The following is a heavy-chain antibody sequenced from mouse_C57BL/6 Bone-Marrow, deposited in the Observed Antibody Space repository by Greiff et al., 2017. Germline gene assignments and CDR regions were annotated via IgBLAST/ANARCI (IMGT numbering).Heavy chain of an antibody. CDR3: TRAYYSNYFDY. V-gene: IGHV14-4*01. CDR2: IDPENGDT. Sequence: VQLKESGAELVRPGASVKLSCTASGFNIKDDYMHWVKQRPEQGLEWIGWIDPENGDTAYASKFQGKATITADTSSNTAYLQLSSLTSEDTAVYYCTRAYYSNYFDYWGQGTTLTVSS. J-gene: IGHJ2*01. D-gene: IGHD2-5*01. CDR1: GFNIKDDY.